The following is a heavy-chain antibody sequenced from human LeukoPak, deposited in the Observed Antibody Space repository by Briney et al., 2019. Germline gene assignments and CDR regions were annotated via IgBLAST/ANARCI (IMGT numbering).Heavy chain of an antibody. CDR3: AGGGEAARSLAY. V-gene: IGHV3-66*02. D-gene: IGHD6-6*01. CDR1: GVTSNY. Sequence: GGSLRLSCAASGVTSNYMTWVRQATGKGLEWVSVIYNGGTTYYADSVKGRFTISRDNSKSTLFVYLQMNSLRTDDTALYYCAGGGEAARSLAYWGQGALVTVSS. CDR2: IYNGGTT. J-gene: IGHJ4*02.